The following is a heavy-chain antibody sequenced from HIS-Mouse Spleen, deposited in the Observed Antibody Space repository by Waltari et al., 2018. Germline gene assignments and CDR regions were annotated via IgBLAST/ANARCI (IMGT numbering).Heavy chain of an antibody. J-gene: IGHJ2*01. D-gene: IGHD6-13*01. CDR3: AREIPYSSSWYDWYFDL. CDR1: GGSISSSSYY. CDR2: IYYSGST. V-gene: IGHV4-39*07. Sequence: QLQLQESGPGLVKPSETLSLTCTVSGGSISSSSYYWGWFRQPPGKGLGWIGCIYYSGSTSYNPSLKSRVTISVDTSKNQFSLKLSSVTAADTAVYYCAREIPYSSSWYDWYFDLWGRGTLVTVSS.